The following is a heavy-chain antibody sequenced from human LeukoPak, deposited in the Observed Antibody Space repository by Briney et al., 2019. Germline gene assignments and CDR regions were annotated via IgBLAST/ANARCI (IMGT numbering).Heavy chain of an antibody. CDR2: IYPGDSDT. V-gene: IGHV5-51*01. CDR1: GYRFTTYW. CDR3: AKSHRNSYGFDY. D-gene: IGHD5-18*01. J-gene: IGHJ4*02. Sequence: GESLKISCKGSGYRFTTYWIGWVRQMPGKGLEWMGIIYPGDSDTRYSPSFQGQVTISVDKSVSTAYLQWSSLKASDTAMYYCAKSHRNSYGFDYWGQGTLVTVSS.